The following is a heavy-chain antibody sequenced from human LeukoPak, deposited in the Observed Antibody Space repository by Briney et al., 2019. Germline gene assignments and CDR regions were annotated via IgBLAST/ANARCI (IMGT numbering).Heavy chain of an antibody. D-gene: IGHD6-13*01. J-gene: IGHJ5*02. V-gene: IGHV4-59*12. CDR1: GGSISSYY. Sequence: SETLSLTCTVSGGSISSYYWSWIRQPPGKGLEWIGYIYHSGSTYYNPSLKSRVTISVDRSKNQFSLKLSSVTAADTAVYYCARGGIASNWFDPWGQGTLVTVSS. CDR2: IYHSGST. CDR3: ARGGIASNWFDP.